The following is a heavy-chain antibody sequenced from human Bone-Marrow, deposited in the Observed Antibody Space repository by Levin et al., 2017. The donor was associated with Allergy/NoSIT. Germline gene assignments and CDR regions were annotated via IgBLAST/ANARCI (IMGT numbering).Heavy chain of an antibody. D-gene: IGHD3-22*01. CDR2: IIPIFGTA. J-gene: IGHJ4*02. CDR1: GGTFSSYA. V-gene: IGHV1-69*13. Sequence: ASVKVSCKASGGTFSSYAISWVRQAPGQGLEWMGGIIPIFGTANYAQKFQGRVTITADESTSTAYMELSSLRSEDTAVYYCARRDVYYDSSGYYYWPVDYWGQGTLVTVSS. CDR3: ARRDVYYDSSGYYYWPVDY.